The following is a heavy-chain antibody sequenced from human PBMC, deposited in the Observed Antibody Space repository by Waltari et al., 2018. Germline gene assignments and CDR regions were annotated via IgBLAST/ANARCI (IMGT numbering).Heavy chain of an antibody. V-gene: IGHV4-38-2*01. CDR3: ARAGVATIWGYFDY. CDR2: IYHSGST. D-gene: IGHD5-12*01. CDR1: GYSISSGYY. Sequence: QVQLQESGPGLVKPSETLSLTCAVSGYSISSGYYWGWIRPPPGKGLEWIGSIYHSGSTYYNPSLKSRVTISVDTSKNQFSLKLSSVTAADTAVYYCARAGVATIWGYFDYWGQGTLVTVSS. J-gene: IGHJ4*02.